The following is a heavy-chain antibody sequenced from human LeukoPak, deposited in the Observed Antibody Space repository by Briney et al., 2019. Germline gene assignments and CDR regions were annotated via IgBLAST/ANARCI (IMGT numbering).Heavy chain of an antibody. CDR1: GFTFSSYA. V-gene: IGHV3-23*01. CDR2: ISGSGAST. Sequence: GRSLRLSCAASGFTFSSYAMSWVRQAPGKGLEWVSAISGSGASTYYADSVKGRFTVSRDNSKNTLYLQMNSLRAEDTAVYYCAKERGRRSYYVDYYYYMDAWGKGTTVTVSS. D-gene: IGHD1-26*01. J-gene: IGHJ6*03. CDR3: AKERGRRSYYVDYYYYMDA.